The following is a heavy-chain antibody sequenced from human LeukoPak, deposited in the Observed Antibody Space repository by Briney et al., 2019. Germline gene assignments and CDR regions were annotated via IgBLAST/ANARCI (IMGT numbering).Heavy chain of an antibody. Sequence: GGSLRLSCAASGFTFSDYYMIWIRQAPGKGLEWVSYISNTGSHTNYADSVKGRFTISRDNAENSLYLQMNSLRVEDTAFYYCARDLAYSRLDYWGQGMLVTVSS. V-gene: IGHV3-11*06. CDR1: GFTFSDYY. CDR3: ARDLAYSRLDY. J-gene: IGHJ4*02. D-gene: IGHD5-18*01. CDR2: ISNTGSHT.